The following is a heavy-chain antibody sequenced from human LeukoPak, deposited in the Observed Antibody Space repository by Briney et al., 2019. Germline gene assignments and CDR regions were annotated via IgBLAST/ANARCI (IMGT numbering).Heavy chain of an antibody. D-gene: IGHD2-15*01. V-gene: IGHV3-15*01. J-gene: IGHJ4*02. CDR1: GFTFSSAW. CDR2: IKSKNDGGTT. CDR3: TTEGYCSGGNCYSYDN. Sequence: GGSLRLSCAASGFTFSSAWLSWVRQAPGKGLEWVGRIKSKNDGGTTDYAAPVKGRFTISRDDSKNKLFLQMNSLKTEDTAVYYCTTEGYCSGGNCYSYDNWGQGTLVTVSS.